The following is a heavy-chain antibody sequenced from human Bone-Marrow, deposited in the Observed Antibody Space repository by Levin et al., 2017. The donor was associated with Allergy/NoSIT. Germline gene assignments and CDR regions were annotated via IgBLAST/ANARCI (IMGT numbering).Heavy chain of an antibody. J-gene: IGHJ4*02. V-gene: IGHV3-33*01. CDR2: IWYDGRNK. D-gene: IGHD6-13*01. CDR3: ARDALRSAAGDSGYYFDY. Sequence: PGGSLRLSCAASAFTFSSFGMHWVRQAPGKGLEWVAVIWYDGRNKYYADSVRGRFTISRDNSKNTLYLQMNSLRAEDTAVYYCARDALRSAAGDSGYYFDYWGQGTLVTVSS. CDR1: AFTFSSFG.